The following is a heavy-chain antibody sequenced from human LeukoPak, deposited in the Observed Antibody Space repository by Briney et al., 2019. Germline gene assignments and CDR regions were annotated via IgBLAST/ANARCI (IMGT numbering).Heavy chain of an antibody. D-gene: IGHD1-1*01. Sequence: SETLSLTCTVSGGSISSNNYYWGWIRQPPGKGLEWIGYIYYSGSTNYNPSLKSRVTISVDTSKNQFSLKLSSVTAADTAVYYCAREDWNAAFDPWGQGTLVTVSS. J-gene: IGHJ5*02. CDR2: IYYSGST. CDR3: AREDWNAAFDP. CDR1: GGSISSNNYY. V-gene: IGHV4-61*01.